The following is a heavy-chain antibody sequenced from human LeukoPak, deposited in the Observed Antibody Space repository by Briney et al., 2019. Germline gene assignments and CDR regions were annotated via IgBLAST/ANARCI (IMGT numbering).Heavy chain of an antibody. CDR2: FDPEDGET. D-gene: IGHD1-20*01. V-gene: IGHV1-24*01. CDR1: GYTLTELS. CDR3: ATRPLTRTPNLYFDY. J-gene: IGHJ4*02. Sequence: ASVKVSCKVSGYTLTELSMHWVRQAPGKGLEWMGGFDPEDGETIYAQKFQGRVTMTEDTSTDTAYMELSSLRSEDTAVYYCATRPLTRTPNLYFDYWGQGTLVTVSP.